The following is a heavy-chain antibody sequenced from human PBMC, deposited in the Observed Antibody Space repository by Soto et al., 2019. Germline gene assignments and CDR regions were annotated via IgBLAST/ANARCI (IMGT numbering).Heavy chain of an antibody. V-gene: IGHV3-30*18. CDR1: GFTFSSYC. J-gene: IGHJ6*02. Sequence: PGGSLRLSCAASGFTFSSYCMHWVRHAPGKGLEWVAVISDDGSNKYYADSVKGRFTISRDNSKNTLYLQMNSLRAEDTAVYYCAKDXTIFGPPPGFYYYGMDVWGQGTTVTVSS. CDR2: ISDDGSNK. CDR3: AKDXTIFGPPPGFYYYGMDV. D-gene: IGHD3-3*01.